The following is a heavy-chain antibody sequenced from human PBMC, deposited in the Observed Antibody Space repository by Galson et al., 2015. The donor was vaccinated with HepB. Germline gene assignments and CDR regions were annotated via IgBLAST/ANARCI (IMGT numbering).Heavy chain of an antibody. J-gene: IGHJ4*02. D-gene: IGHD6-19*01. CDR1: GFTFSDYY. V-gene: IGHV3-11*03. Sequence: SLRLSCAASGFTFSDYYMSWIRQAPGKGLEWVSYISSSSSYTNYADSVKGRFTISRDNAKNSLYLQMNSLRAEDTAVYYCARFKDRGSGWSKFFDYWGQGTLVTVS. CDR2: ISSSSSYT. CDR3: ARFKDRGSGWSKFFDY.